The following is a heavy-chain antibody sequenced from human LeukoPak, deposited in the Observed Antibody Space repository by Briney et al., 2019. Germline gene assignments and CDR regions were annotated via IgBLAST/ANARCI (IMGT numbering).Heavy chain of an antibody. J-gene: IGHJ4*02. CDR2: ISSNGGST. D-gene: IGHD3-16*01. V-gene: IGHV3-64*01. CDR1: EFTFSSYA. Sequence: GGSLRLSCAASEFTFSSYAMNWVRQAPGKGLEYVSGISSNGGSTYYANSVKGRFTISRDNSKNTLHLQMGSLRAEDMAVYYCARQGGTYESDYWGQGTLVTVCS. CDR3: ARQGGTYESDY.